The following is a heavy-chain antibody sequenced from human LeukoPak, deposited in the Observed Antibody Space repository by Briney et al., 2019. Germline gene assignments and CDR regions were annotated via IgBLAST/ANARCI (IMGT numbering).Heavy chain of an antibody. V-gene: IGHV4-61*02. CDR3: ARERITMVRGVIETPDY. CDR2: IYTSGST. J-gene: IGHJ4*02. Sequence: PSETLSLTCTVSGGSISSGSYYWSWIRQPAGKGLEWIGRIYTSGSTNYNPSLKSRVTISVDTSKNQFSLKLSSVTAADTAVYYCARERITMVRGVIETPDYWGQGTLVTVSS. D-gene: IGHD3-10*01. CDR1: GGSISSGSYY.